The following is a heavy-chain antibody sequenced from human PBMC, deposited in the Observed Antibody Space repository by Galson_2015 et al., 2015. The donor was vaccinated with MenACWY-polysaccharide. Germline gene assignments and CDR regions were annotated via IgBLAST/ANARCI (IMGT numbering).Heavy chain of an antibody. CDR2: IWNDGSKT. Sequence: LRLSCAASGFSFSRFGMHWVRQAPGKGLEWVALIWNDGSKTYYADSVKGRFTISRDNSKNTLYLQMNSLRDEDTAVYYCARIIGYYYSINYWGQGTPVTVSS. D-gene: IGHD2/OR15-2a*01. CDR1: GFSFSRFG. CDR3: ARIIGYYYSINY. V-gene: IGHV3-33*01. J-gene: IGHJ4*02.